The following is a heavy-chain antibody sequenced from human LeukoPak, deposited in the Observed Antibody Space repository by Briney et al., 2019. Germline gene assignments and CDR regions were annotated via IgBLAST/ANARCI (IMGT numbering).Heavy chain of an antibody. CDR2: FDSEDGET. D-gene: IGHD1-26*01. CDR3: ATLAGSRFDY. Sequence: ASVKVSCKVSGYTLTELSMHWVRQAPGKGLEWMGGFDSEDGETIYVQKFQGRVTMTEDTSTDTAYVELSSLRSEDTAVYYCATLAGSRFDYWGQGTLVTVSS. CDR1: GYTLTELS. J-gene: IGHJ4*02. V-gene: IGHV1-24*01.